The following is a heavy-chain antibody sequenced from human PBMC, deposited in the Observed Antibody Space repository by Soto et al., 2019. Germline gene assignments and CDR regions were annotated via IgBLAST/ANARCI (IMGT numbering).Heavy chain of an antibody. D-gene: IGHD5-12*01. CDR3: ARVRQHWWLPDY. V-gene: IGHV1-18*01. CDR1: GYTFTSYG. CDR2: ISAYNGNT. J-gene: IGHJ4*02. Sequence: ASVKVSCKASGYTFTSYGISWVRQAPGQGLEWMGWISAYNGNTNYAQKLQGRVTMTTDTSTSTAYMGLRSLRSDDTAVYYCARVRQHWWLPDYWGQGTLVTVSS.